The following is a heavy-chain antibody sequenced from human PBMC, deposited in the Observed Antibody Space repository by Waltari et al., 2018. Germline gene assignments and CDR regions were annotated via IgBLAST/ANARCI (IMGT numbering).Heavy chain of an antibody. D-gene: IGHD4-17*01. V-gene: IGHV3-74*01. J-gene: IGHJ2*01. CDR2: SNSDGSSI. CDR1: GFTFSLYW. CDR3: ARGARRTTVTTGWWYFDV. Sequence: AASGFTFSLYWMHWVRQVPGKGLVWVSRSNSDGSSISYADSVKGRFTIYKDNAKNTVYLQMNSLRDDDTAIYYCARGARRTTVTTGWWYFDVWGRGTLVTVSS.